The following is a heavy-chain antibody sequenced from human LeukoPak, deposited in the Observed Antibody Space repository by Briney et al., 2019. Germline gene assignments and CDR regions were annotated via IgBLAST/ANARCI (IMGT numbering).Heavy chain of an antibody. V-gene: IGHV3-9*01. Sequence: GGSLRLSCAASGFTFDDYAMHWVRQAPGKGLEWVSGISWNSGSIGYADSVKGRFTISRDNAKNSLYLQMNSLRAEDTALYYCAKDGERAYCGGDCYLDYYYGMDAWGQGTTVTVSS. J-gene: IGHJ6*02. D-gene: IGHD2-21*02. CDR3: AKDGERAYCGGDCYLDYYYGMDA. CDR1: GFTFDDYA. CDR2: ISWNSGSI.